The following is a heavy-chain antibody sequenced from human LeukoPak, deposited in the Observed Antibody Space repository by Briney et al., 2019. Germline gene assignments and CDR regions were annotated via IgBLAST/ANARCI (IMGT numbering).Heavy chain of an antibody. CDR1: GGSFSGYY. CDR3: VRGPYGSGISNWFDP. V-gene: IGHV4-34*01. J-gene: IGHJ5*02. CDR2: INHSGST. D-gene: IGHD3-10*01. Sequence: PSETLSLTCAVYGGSFSGYYWSWIRQPPGKGLEWIGEINHSGSTNYNPSLQSRVTASVDTSKNQFSLRLTSVSAADTAVYYCVRGPYGSGISNWFDPWGQGTQVIVSS.